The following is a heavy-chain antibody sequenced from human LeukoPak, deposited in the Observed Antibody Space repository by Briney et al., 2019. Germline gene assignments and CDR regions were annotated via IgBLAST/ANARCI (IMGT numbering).Heavy chain of an antibody. V-gene: IGHV3-23*01. CDR2: ISGSGGST. D-gene: IGHD3-3*01. J-gene: IGHJ4*02. CDR1: GFTFSSYA. Sequence: GGSLRLSCAASGFTFSSYAMSWVRQAPGKGLEWVSAISGSGGSTYYADSVKGRFTISRDNAKNSLYLQMNSLRAEDTALYYCAKDIGFGVAGAIDYWGQGTLVTVSS. CDR3: AKDIGFGVAGAIDY.